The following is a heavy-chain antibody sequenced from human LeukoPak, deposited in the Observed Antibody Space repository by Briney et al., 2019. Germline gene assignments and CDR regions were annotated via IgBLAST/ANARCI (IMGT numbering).Heavy chain of an antibody. Sequence: ASVKVSCKASGYTFTSYGISWVRQAPGQRLEWMGWINAGNGNTKYLQKFQGRVTITRDTSASTAYMELSSLRSEDTAVYYCARALHDCSSTSCYTLFDYWGQGTLVTVSS. CDR3: ARALHDCSSTSCYTLFDY. V-gene: IGHV1-3*01. J-gene: IGHJ4*02. D-gene: IGHD2-2*02. CDR2: INAGNGNT. CDR1: GYTFTSYG.